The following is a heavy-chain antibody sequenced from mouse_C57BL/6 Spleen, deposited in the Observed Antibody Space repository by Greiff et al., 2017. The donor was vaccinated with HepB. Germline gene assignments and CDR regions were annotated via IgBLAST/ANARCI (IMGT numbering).Heavy chain of an antibody. CDR2: IWRGGST. CDR3: AKTGSSYGDWYFDV. CDR1: GFSLTSYG. V-gene: IGHV2-5*01. J-gene: IGHJ1*03. Sequence: VKLVESGPGLVQPSQSLSITCTVSGFSLTSYGVHWVRQSPGKGLEWLGVIWRGGSTDYNAAFMSRLSITKDNSKSQVFFKMNSLQADDTAIYYCAKTGSSYGDWYFDVWGTGTTVTVSS. D-gene: IGHD1-1*01.